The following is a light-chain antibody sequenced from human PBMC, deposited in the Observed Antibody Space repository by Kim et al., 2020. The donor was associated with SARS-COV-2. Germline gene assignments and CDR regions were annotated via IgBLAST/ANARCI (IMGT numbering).Light chain of an antibody. J-gene: IGLJ3*02. V-gene: IGLV3-1*01. Sequence: SYELTQPPSVSVSPGQTASITCSGDKLGDKYACWYQQKPGQPPVLVIYQDSKRPSGIPERFSGSNSGNTATLTIRGTQAMDEADYYCQAWDSSTAVFGEGTQLTVL. CDR3: QAWDSSTAV. CDR1: KLGDKY. CDR2: QDS.